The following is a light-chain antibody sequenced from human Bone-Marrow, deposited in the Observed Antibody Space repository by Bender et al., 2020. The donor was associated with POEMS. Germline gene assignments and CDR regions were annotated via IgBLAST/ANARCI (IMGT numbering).Light chain of an antibody. V-gene: IGLV3-21*03. J-gene: IGLJ2*01. CDR3: QVADSSSDRVV. CDR1: NIGSHS. CDR2: DDS. Sequence: SFVLTQPPSVSVAPGKTATITCGGNNIGSHSVHWYQQKSGQAPVLVVYDDSDRPSGIPERFSGSNSGNTATLTISRVEAGDEADYYCQVADSSSDRVVFGGGTKLTVL.